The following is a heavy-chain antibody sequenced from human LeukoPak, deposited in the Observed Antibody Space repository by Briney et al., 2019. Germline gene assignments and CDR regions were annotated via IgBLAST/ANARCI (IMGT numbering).Heavy chain of an antibody. J-gene: IGHJ3*02. D-gene: IGHD3-3*01. CDR3: ARAFRGIFGVFEAFDI. V-gene: IGHV4-38-2*01. CDR1: GGSFSGYY. CDR2: IYHSGRT. Sequence: PSETLSLTCAVYGGSFSGYYWGWIRQPPGKGLEWIGSIYHSGRTDYNPSLKSRVTISEDTSKNQFSLKLSSVTAADTAVYYCARAFRGIFGVFEAFDIWGQGTMVTVSS.